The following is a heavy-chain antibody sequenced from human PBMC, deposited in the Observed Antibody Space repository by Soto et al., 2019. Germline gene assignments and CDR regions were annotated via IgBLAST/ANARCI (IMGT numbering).Heavy chain of an antibody. Sequence: SETLSLTCTVSGGSISSSSYYWGWIRQPPGKGLEWIGSIYYSGSTYYNPSLKSRVTISVDTSKNQFSLKLSSVTAADTAVYYCARLLKTGNYFDYWGQGTLVTVSS. CDR3: ARLLKTGNYFDY. CDR1: GGSISSSSYY. J-gene: IGHJ4*02. CDR2: IYYSGST. V-gene: IGHV4-39*01.